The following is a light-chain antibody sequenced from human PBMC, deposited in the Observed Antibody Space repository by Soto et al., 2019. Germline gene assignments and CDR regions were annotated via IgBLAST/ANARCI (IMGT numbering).Light chain of an antibody. CDR1: SSDVGSYNR. V-gene: IGLV2-18*02. J-gene: IGLJ1*01. Sequence: QSALTQPPSVSGSPGQSVTISCTGTSSDVGSYNRVSWYQQPPGTAPKLMIYDVSNRPSGVPDRFSGSKSGNTASLTISVLQAEDEADYYCSSYTSSNTYVFGTGTKLTVL. CDR2: DVS. CDR3: SSYTSSNTYV.